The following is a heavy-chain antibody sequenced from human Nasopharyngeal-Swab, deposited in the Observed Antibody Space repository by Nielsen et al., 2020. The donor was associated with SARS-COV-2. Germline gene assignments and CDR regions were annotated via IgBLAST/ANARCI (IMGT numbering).Heavy chain of an antibody. V-gene: IGHV3-30*18. D-gene: IGHD1-26*01. J-gene: IGHJ3*02. Sequence: GGSLRLSCAASGFTFRSYGMHWVRQAPGKGLEWVAVISYDGSNKYYADSVKGRFTISRDNSKNTLYLQMNSLRAEDTAVYYCAKVFDSAWATGAFDIWGQGTMVTVSS. CDR2: ISYDGSNK. CDR3: AKVFDSAWATGAFDI. CDR1: GFTFRSYG.